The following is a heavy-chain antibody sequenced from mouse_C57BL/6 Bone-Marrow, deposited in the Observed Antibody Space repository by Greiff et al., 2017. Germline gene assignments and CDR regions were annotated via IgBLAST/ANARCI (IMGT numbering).Heavy chain of an antibody. Sequence: VQLKQSGTVLARPGASVKMSCKTSGYTFTSYWMHWVKQRPGQGLEWIGAIYPGNSGPSYNQKFKGKAKLTAVTSASTASMELSSLTNEDSAVYYCTRPSFYYGNYPYAMDYWGQGTSVTVSS. CDR2: IYPGNSGP. D-gene: IGHD2-1*01. CDR1: GYTFTSYW. J-gene: IGHJ4*01. CDR3: TRPSFYYGNYPYAMDY. V-gene: IGHV1-5*01.